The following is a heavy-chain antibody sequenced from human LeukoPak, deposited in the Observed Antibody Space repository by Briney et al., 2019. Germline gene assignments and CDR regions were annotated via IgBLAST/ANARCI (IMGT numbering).Heavy chain of an antibody. CDR3: ATAGGGSGSYPYNWFDP. V-gene: IGHV3-11*06. J-gene: IGHJ5*02. Sequence: GVSLRLSCAASGFTFSDYYMSWIRQAPGKGLEWVSYISRSSSYTNYADSVKGRFTISRDNAKNSLYLQMNSLRAEDTAVYYCATAGGGSGSYPYNWFDPWGQGTLVTVSS. CDR2: ISRSSSYT. CDR1: GFTFSDYY. D-gene: IGHD3-10*01.